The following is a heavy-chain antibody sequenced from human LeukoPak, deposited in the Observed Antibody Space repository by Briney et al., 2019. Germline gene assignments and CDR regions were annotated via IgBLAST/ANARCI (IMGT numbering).Heavy chain of an antibody. CDR2: INYSGST. J-gene: IGHJ4*02. CDR3: ARQIASAGTAGFDF. D-gene: IGHD6-13*01. CDR1: GGSFSTYY. V-gene: IGHV4-59*12. Sequence: SETLSLTCTVSGGSFSTYYWSWIRQPPGKGLEWIGYINYSGSTTYSPTLKSRVTMSVDTSKNQFSLRLRSVTAADTAVYYCARQIASAGTAGFDFWGQGALVTVSS.